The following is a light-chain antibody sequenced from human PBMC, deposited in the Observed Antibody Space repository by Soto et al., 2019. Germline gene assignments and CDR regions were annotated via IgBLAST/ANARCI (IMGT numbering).Light chain of an antibody. V-gene: IGKV3-20*01. CDR2: GAS. J-gene: IGKJ1*01. CDR3: QQYNDSPLT. CDR1: QSVRSSY. Sequence: EIVLTQSPGTQSLSPGERATLSCRASQSVRSSYLAWYQQKPGQAPRLLIYGASTRATGIPDRFSGSGSGTDFTLTISRLEPEDFAVYYCQQYNDSPLTFGQGTKVEIK.